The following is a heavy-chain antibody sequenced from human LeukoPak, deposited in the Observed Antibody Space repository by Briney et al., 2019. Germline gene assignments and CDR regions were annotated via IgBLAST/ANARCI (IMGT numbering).Heavy chain of an antibody. V-gene: IGHV3-11*01. Sequence: GGSLRLSCAASGFTFSDDYMSWIRQAPGKGLEWVSYISSSGYTIYYADSVKGRFTISRDNAKNSLFLQMNSLRAEDTAVYYCARDLTGTTRGGWFDSWGQGTLVTVSS. J-gene: IGHJ5*01. D-gene: IGHD1/OR15-1a*01. CDR1: GFTFSDDY. CDR2: ISSSGYTI. CDR3: ARDLTGTTRGGWFDS.